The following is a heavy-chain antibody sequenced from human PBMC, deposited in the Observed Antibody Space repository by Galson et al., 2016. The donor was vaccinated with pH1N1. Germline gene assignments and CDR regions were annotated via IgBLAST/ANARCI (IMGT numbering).Heavy chain of an antibody. CDR3: AKDLPTSWDFDS. J-gene: IGHJ4*02. CDR1: GFIFTNYG. CDR2: VNGAGGQT. D-gene: IGHD7-27*01. V-gene: IGHV3-23*01. Sequence: SLRLSCAASGFIFTNYGMTWVRQAPGKGLEWVSNVNGAGGQTYYSDSVKGRFTISRDNSRNMLFLQMNSLTVEDTAVYYCAKDLPTSWDFDSWGRGTLVIVSS.